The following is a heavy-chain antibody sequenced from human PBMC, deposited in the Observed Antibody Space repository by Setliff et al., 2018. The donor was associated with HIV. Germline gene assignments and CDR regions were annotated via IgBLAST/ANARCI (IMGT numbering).Heavy chain of an antibody. CDR2: ISWNSGSI. J-gene: IGHJ4*02. D-gene: IGHD4-17*01. Sequence: PGGSLRLSCAASGFTFSSYAMSWVRQAPGKGLEWVSGISWNSGSIGYADSVKGRFTISRDNSKNSLYLQMNNLRGEDTALYYCAKDIYGGHFYYFDNWGQGTLVTVSS. CDR3: AKDIYGGHFYYFDN. V-gene: IGHV3-9*01. CDR1: GFTFSSYA.